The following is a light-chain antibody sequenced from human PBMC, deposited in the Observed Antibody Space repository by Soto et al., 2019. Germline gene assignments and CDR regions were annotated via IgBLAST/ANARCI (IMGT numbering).Light chain of an antibody. J-gene: IGKJ3*01. Sequence: DIQMTQSPSTLSASVGDRVTITCRASQGISTWLAWYQQRPGEAPKVLIYDASSLESGVPSRFSGSGSETEFPLTISRLQPDDFATYYCQHYSSYPFTFGPGTKVDIK. CDR1: QGISTW. CDR3: QHYSSYPFT. V-gene: IGKV1-5*01. CDR2: DAS.